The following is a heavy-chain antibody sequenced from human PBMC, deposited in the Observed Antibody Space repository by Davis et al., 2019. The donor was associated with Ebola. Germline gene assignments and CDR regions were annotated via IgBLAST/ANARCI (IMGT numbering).Heavy chain of an antibody. CDR2: ISSSSSYT. D-gene: IGHD3-3*01. CDR3: ARDNGDDFWSGYSDY. J-gene: IGHJ4*02. CDR1: GFTFSDYY. Sequence: GGSLRLSCAASGFTFSDYYMSWIRQAPGKGLEWVSYISSSSSYTNYADSVKGRFTISRDNAKNSLYLQMNSLRAEDTAVYYCARDNGDDFWSGYSDYWGQGTLVTVSS. V-gene: IGHV3-11*05.